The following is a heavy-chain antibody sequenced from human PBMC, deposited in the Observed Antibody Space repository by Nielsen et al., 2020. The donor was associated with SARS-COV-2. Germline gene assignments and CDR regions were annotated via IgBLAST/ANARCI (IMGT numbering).Heavy chain of an antibody. Sequence: GGSLRLSCAASGFSVSSNYMSWVRQAPGKGMAWVSVIYSGGSTYYADSVTGRFTISRDNAKNTLYLQMNSLRAEDTAVYYCVRDSSGCFDSWGQGTLVTVCS. CDR1: GFSVSSNY. J-gene: IGHJ4*02. V-gene: IGHV3-53*01. CDR3: VRDSSGCFDS. CDR2: IYSGGST. D-gene: IGHD6-19*01.